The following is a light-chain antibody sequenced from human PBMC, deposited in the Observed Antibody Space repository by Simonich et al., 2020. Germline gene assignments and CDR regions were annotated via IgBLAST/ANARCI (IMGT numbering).Light chain of an antibody. CDR1: QSVLYSSNNKNY. CDR2: WAS. J-gene: IGKJ1*01. CDR3: QQYYSTPWT. Sequence: DIVMTQSPDSLSVSLGESATINCKSSQSVLYSSNNKNYLAWYQQKPGHPPKLLIYWASTRESGVPERFSGSGSGTDFTLTISSLQAEDVAVYYCQQYYSTPWTFGQGTKVEIK. V-gene: IGKV4-1*01.